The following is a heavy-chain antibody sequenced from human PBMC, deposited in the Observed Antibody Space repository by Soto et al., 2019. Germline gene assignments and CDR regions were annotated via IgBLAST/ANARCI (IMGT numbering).Heavy chain of an antibody. V-gene: IGHV1-8*01. Sequence: ASVKVSCKASGYTFTSYDINWVRQATGQGLEWMGWMNPNSGNTGYAQKFQGRVTMTRNTSISTADMELSSLRSEDTAVYYCAGGGGYCSSTSCYRGAYGMDVWGRGTTGTVSS. J-gene: IGHJ6*02. D-gene: IGHD2-2*03. CDR1: GYTFTSYD. CDR2: MNPNSGNT. CDR3: AGGGGYCSSTSCYRGAYGMDV.